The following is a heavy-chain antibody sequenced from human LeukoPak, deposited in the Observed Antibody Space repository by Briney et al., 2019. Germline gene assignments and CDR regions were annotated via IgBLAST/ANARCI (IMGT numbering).Heavy chain of an antibody. D-gene: IGHD5-18*01. CDR1: GFTFSSYE. Sequence: PGGSLRLSCAASGFTFSSYEMNWVRQAPGKGLEWVSYISSSGSTIYYADSVKGRFTISRDNAKNSLYLQMNSLRAEDTAVYYCARGVVDTAMVHYYFDYWGQGTLVTVSS. J-gene: IGHJ4*02. CDR2: ISSSGSTI. CDR3: ARGVVDTAMVHYYFDY. V-gene: IGHV3-48*03.